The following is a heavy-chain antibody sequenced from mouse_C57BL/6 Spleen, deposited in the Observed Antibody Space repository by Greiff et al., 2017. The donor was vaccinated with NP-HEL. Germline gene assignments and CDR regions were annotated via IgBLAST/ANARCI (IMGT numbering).Heavy chain of an antibody. CDR1: GYTFTSYT. V-gene: IGHV1-4*01. D-gene: IGHD1-1*01. CDR2: INPSSGYT. Sequence: LVESGAELARPGASVKMSCKASGYTFTSYTMHWVKQRPGQGLEWIGYINPSSGYTKYNQKFKDKATLTADKSSSTAYMQLSSLTSEDSAVYYCARSRAITTVVAKDYAMDYWGQGTSVTVSS. CDR3: ARSRAITTVVAKDYAMDY. J-gene: IGHJ4*01.